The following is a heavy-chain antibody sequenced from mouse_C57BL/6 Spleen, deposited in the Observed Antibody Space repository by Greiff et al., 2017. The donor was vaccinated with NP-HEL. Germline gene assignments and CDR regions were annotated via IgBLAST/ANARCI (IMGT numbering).Heavy chain of an antibody. Sequence: EVKLVESGGGLVQPGGSLSLSCAASGFTFTDYYMSWVRQPPGKALEWLGFIRNKANGYTTEYSASVKGRFTISRDNSQSILYLQMNALRAEDSATYYCARFLWSTMDYWGQGTSVTVSS. V-gene: IGHV7-3*01. CDR1: GFTFTDYY. J-gene: IGHJ4*01. CDR2: IRNKANGYTT. D-gene: IGHD1-1*02. CDR3: ARFLWSTMDY.